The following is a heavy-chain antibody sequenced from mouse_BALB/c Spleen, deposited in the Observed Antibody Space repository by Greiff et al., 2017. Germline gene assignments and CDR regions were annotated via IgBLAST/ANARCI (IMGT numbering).Heavy chain of an antibody. J-gene: IGHJ2*01. D-gene: IGHD1-1*01. CDR2: IDPETGGT. CDR3: TRITTVVATGYFDY. Sequence: VQLQQSGAELVRPGASVTLSCKASGYTFTDYEMHWVKQTPVHGLEWIGAIDPETGGTAYNQKFKGKATLTADKSSSTAYMELRSLTSEDSAVYYCTRITTVVATGYFDYWGQGTTLTVSS. V-gene: IGHV1-15*01. CDR1: GYTFTDYE.